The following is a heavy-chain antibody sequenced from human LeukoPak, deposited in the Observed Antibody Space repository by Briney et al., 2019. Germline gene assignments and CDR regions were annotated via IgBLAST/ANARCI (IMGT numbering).Heavy chain of an antibody. CDR1: GYTFTGYY. Sequence: GASVKVSCKASGYTFTGYYMHWVRQAPGQGLEWMGWISAYNGNTNYAQKLQGRVTMTTDTSTSTAYMELRSLRSDDTAVYYCARLPSSGYSYPNYWGQGTLVTVSS. J-gene: IGHJ4*02. CDR3: ARLPSSGYSYPNY. D-gene: IGHD3-22*01. CDR2: ISAYNGNT. V-gene: IGHV1-18*04.